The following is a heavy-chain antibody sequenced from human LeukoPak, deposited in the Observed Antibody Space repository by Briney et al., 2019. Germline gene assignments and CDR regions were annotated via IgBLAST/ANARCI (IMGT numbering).Heavy chain of an antibody. CDR2: INPSGGST. Sequence: ASVKVSCKASGGTFSSYAISWVRQAPGQGLEWMGIINPSGGSTSYAQEFQGRVTITRDTSASTAYMELSSLRSEDMAVYYCARGGVLWFGELLGNDAFDIWGQGTMVTVSS. V-gene: IGHV1-46*01. D-gene: IGHD3-10*01. CDR3: ARGGVLWFGELLGNDAFDI. J-gene: IGHJ3*02. CDR1: GGTFSSYA.